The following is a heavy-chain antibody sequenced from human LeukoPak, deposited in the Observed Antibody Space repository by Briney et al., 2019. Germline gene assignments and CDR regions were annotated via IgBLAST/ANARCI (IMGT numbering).Heavy chain of an antibody. D-gene: IGHD5-24*01. CDR2: IRYDGTNK. J-gene: IGHJ4*02. CDR3: AKVEMSTSPGGIDY. CDR1: GFTFSNFG. Sequence: GGSLRLSCAASGFTFSNFGMHWVRQAPGKGLEWVTFIRYDGTNKYYADTVKGRFTISRDNSKNTLYLQMDSLRVEDTAIYYCAKVEMSTSPGGIDYWGQGTLVTVSS. V-gene: IGHV3-30*02.